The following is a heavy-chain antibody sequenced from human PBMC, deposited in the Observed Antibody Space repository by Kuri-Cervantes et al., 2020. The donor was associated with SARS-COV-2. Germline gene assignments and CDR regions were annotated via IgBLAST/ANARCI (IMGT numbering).Heavy chain of an antibody. Sequence: ETLSLTCAASGFTFDDYGMSWVRQAPGKGLEWVSGINWNGGSTGYADSVKGRFTISRDNANNSLYLQMDSLRAEDTAVYYCARLTIYSSFSYIDVWGRGTSVTVSS. CDR1: GFTFDDYG. CDR2: INWNGGST. CDR3: ARLTIYSSFSYIDV. V-gene: IGHV3-20*04. J-gene: IGHJ6*03. D-gene: IGHD5-24*01.